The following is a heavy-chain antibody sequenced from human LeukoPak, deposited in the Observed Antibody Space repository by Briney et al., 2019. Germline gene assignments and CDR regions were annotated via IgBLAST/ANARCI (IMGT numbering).Heavy chain of an antibody. CDR1: GYTSTGYY. D-gene: IGHD6-13*01. CDR2: INPNSGGT. V-gene: IGHV1-2*02. CDR3: ARDLSFGQLVQSH. J-gene: IGHJ4*02. Sequence: ASVKVSCKASGYTSTGYYMHWVRQAPGQGLEWMGWINPNSGGTNYAQKFQGRVTMTRDTSISTAYVELSRLRSDDTAVYYCARDLSFGQLVQSHWGQGTLVTVSS.